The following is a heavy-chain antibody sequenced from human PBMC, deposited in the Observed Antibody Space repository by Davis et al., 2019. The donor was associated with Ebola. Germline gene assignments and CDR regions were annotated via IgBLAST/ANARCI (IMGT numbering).Heavy chain of an antibody. V-gene: IGHV1-8*01. CDR1: GYTFTTYA. CDR3: ARGPLRAIFGVLITSNWFDP. J-gene: IGHJ5*02. Sequence: ASVTVSCKASGYTFTTYAISWVRQATRQGLEWMGWMNPNSGNTGYAQKFQGRVTMTRNTSIRTAYMELSSLRSEDTAVYYCARGPLRAIFGVLITSNWFDPWGQGTLVTVSS. D-gene: IGHD3-3*01. CDR2: MNPNSGNT.